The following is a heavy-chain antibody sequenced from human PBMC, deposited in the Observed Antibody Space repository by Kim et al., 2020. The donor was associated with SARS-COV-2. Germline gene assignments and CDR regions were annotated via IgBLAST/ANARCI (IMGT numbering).Heavy chain of an antibody. Sequence: QKSPGRVTISADESTSTAYMELSSLRSEDTAVYYCARVGCGGDCYYLDYWGQGTLVTVSS. V-gene: IGHV1-69*01. J-gene: IGHJ4*02. D-gene: IGHD2-21*02. CDR3: ARVGCGGDCYYLDY.